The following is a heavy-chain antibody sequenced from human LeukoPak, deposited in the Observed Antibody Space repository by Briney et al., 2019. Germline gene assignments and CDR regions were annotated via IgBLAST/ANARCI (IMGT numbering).Heavy chain of an antibody. CDR2: INPNSGDT. CDR3: AREFHYYFDS. CDR1: GYIFTGYY. J-gene: IGHJ4*02. V-gene: IGHV1-2*02. Sequence: ASVKVSCTASGYIFTGYYLHWVRQAPGQGLEWMGWINPNSGDTSFAQKFQGRVTTSSDTSTSTTYMEMSRLSSDDTAVYYCAREFHYYFDSWGQGTLITVSS.